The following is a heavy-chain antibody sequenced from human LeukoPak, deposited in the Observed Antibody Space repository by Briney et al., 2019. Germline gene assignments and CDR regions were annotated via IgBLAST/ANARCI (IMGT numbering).Heavy chain of an antibody. Sequence: GGSLRLSCAASGFNFSSYGMHWVRQAPGKGLEWVAFIRYDGSNKYYADSVKGRFTISRDNSKNTLYLQMNSLRAEDTAVYYCAKDRITMVRGVIDYWGQGTLVTVSS. CDR2: IRYDGSNK. CDR3: AKDRITMVRGVIDY. D-gene: IGHD3-10*01. J-gene: IGHJ4*02. CDR1: GFNFSSYG. V-gene: IGHV3-30*02.